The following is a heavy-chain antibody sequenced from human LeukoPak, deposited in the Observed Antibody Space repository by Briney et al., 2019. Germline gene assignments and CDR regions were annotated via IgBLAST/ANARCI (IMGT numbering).Heavy chain of an antibody. D-gene: IGHD6-19*01. CDR1: GFTFSTYW. Sequence: GGSLRLSCAASGFTFSTYWMYWVRQAPGKGLEWVANIKQDGSEKYYVDSVKGRFTISRDNAKNSLYLQMNSLRAEDTAVYYCARRAVAGLIYYYYYYMDVWGKGTTVTVSS. J-gene: IGHJ6*03. CDR2: IKQDGSEK. V-gene: IGHV3-7*01. CDR3: ARRAVAGLIYYYYYYMDV.